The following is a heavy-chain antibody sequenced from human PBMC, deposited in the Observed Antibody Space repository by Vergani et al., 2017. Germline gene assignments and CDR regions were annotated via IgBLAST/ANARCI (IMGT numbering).Heavy chain of an antibody. J-gene: IGHJ2*01. CDR3: AKDHYDSWSGYPNLYPFDL. Sequence: QLVESGGGLVQPGGSLRLSCAASGFTFDDYAMHWVRQAPGKGLEWVSGISWNSGSIGYADSVKGRFTISRYNAKNSLYLQMNSLRAEDTALYYCAKDHYDSWSGYPNLYPFDLWDRGTLVTVSS. V-gene: IGHV3-9*01. CDR1: GFTFDDYA. D-gene: IGHD3-3*01. CDR2: ISWNSGSI.